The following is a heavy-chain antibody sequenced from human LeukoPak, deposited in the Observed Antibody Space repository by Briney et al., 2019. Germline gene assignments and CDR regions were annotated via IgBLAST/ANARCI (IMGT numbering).Heavy chain of an antibody. J-gene: IGHJ4*02. Sequence: SETLSLTCTVSGGSISSYYWNWIRQPPGKGLEWIGYIYYSGSTNYNTSLKSRVIISIDTSKNQISLKLTSVTAADTAVYYCASQSRSTSGGSSPVYWGQGTLVTVSS. CDR1: GGSISSYY. D-gene: IGHD2-15*01. CDR3: ASQSRSTSGGSSPVY. CDR2: IYYSGST. V-gene: IGHV4-59*01.